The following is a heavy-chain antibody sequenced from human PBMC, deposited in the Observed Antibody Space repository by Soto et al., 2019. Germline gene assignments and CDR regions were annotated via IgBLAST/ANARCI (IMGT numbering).Heavy chain of an antibody. D-gene: IGHD3-22*01. CDR3: ARCCLMSRGYYRSLVY. CDR1: GGSFSGYY. Sequence: SETWSLTCAVYGGSFSGYYWTWFRQPPGTGLEWIGEINHSGSTNYNPSLKSRVTISVDTSKNQFSLKLSSVTAADTAVYYCARCCLMSRGYYRSLVYWGQGTLVTVSS. J-gene: IGHJ4*02. V-gene: IGHV4-34*01. CDR2: INHSGST.